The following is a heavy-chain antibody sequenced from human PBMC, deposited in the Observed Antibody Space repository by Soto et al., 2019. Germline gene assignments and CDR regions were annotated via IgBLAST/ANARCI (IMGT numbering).Heavy chain of an antibody. CDR2: ISGSGGST. Sequence: ESMGISFSASVFPVNSYSMSWARPAPGKGLEWVSAISGSGGSTYYADSVKGRFTISRDNSKNTLYLQMNSLRAEDTAVYYCAKVGYSSGWYDAFDSWGQGKMVTFSS. CDR1: VFPVNSYS. CDR3: AKVGYSSGWYDAFDS. V-gene: IGHV3-23*01. J-gene: IGHJ3*02. D-gene: IGHD6-19*01.